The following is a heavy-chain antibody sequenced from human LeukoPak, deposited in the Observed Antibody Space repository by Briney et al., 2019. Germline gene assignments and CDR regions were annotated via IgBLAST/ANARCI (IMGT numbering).Heavy chain of an antibody. CDR3: ASWDYDSSGFSYAFDI. D-gene: IGHD3-22*01. J-gene: IGHJ3*02. Sequence: GGSLRLSCAASGFTFSSYWMSWVRQAPGKGLEWVANIKQDGSEKYYVDSVKGRFTISRDNAKNSLYLQMNSLRAEDTAVYYCASWDYDSSGFSYAFDIWGQGTMVTVSS. CDR1: GFTFSSYW. V-gene: IGHV3-7*01. CDR2: IKQDGSEK.